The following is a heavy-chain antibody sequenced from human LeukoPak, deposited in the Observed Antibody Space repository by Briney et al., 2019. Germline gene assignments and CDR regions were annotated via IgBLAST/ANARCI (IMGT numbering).Heavy chain of an antibody. J-gene: IGHJ4*02. CDR1: GFTFDDYG. Sequence: PGGSLRLSCAASGFTFDDYGMSWVRQAPGKGLEWVSGINWNGGSTGYADSVKGRFTISRDNAKNSLYLQMNSLRAEDTALYHCARVRGPSIAAPPDYWGQGTLVTVSS. CDR3: ARVRGPSIAAPPDY. D-gene: IGHD6-6*01. V-gene: IGHV3-20*01. CDR2: INWNGGST.